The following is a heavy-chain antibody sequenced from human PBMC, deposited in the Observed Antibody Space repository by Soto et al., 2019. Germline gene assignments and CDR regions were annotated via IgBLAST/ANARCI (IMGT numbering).Heavy chain of an antibody. J-gene: IGHJ4*02. CDR1: GYTFTSYD. Sequence: QVQLVQSGAEVKKPGASVKVSCKASGYTFTSYDINWVRQATGQGLEWMGWMNPNSGNTGYAQKFQGRVTMTRNTSISTAYMELRSLRSEDTAVYSCARVGTYPTIFGVHIGPDYWGQGTLVTVSS. V-gene: IGHV1-8*01. CDR3: ARVGTYPTIFGVHIGPDY. CDR2: MNPNSGNT. D-gene: IGHD3-3*01.